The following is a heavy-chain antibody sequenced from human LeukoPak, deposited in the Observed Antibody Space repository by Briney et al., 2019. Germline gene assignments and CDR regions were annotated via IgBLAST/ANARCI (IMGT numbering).Heavy chain of an antibody. CDR3: ARGSPGDI. J-gene: IGHJ3*02. Sequence: SETLSLTCTVSGYSISSGYYWGWIRQPPGKGLEWIGSIYHSGSTYYNPSLKSRVTISVDTSKNQFSLKLSSVTAADTAVYYCARGSPGDIWGQGTMVTVSS. D-gene: IGHD3-10*01. CDR2: IYHSGST. CDR1: GYSISSGYY. V-gene: IGHV4-38-2*02.